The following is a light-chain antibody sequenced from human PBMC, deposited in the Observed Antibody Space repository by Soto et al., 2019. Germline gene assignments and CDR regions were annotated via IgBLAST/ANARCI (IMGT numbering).Light chain of an antibody. J-gene: IGKJ3*01. CDR1: QSVSID. Sequence: EVVLTQSPATLSLSPGDRATLSCRASQSVSIDFAWYQQKPGQAPRLLIYDASNRATGIPARFSGSGSGTDFTRTISSLGPEDFEVYYCQHRHNFGPGTKVDIK. CDR3: QHRHN. V-gene: IGKV3-11*01. CDR2: DAS.